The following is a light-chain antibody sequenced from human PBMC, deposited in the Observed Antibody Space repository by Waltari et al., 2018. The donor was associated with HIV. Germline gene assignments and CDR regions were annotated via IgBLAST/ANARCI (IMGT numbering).Light chain of an antibody. V-gene: IGKV3-20*01. J-gene: IGKJ5*01. CDR2: GAS. CDR3: QQFGSSPIT. CDR1: QSVNSNY. Sequence: EIVLTQSPGTLSLSPGETAILSCRASQSVNSNYLAWYQQKPGQAPRVLIFGASTRASGIPDRFSGSGSGTDFTLTISRLEPEDVAVYSCQQFGSSPITFGQGTRLEIK.